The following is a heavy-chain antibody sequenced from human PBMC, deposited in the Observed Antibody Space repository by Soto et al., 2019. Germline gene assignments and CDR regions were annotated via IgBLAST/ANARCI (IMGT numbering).Heavy chain of an antibody. CDR1: GFTFSSYG. D-gene: IGHD1-26*01. J-gene: IGHJ6*02. CDR3: ARCRYRIVGATTFYYYYGMDV. CDR2: IWYDGSNK. Sequence: GGSLRLSCAASGFTFSSYGMHWVRQAPGKGLEWVAVIWYDGSNKYYADSVKGRFTISRDNSKNTLYLQMNSLRAEDTAVYYCARCRYRIVGATTFYYYYGMDVWGQGTTVTVSS. V-gene: IGHV3-33*01.